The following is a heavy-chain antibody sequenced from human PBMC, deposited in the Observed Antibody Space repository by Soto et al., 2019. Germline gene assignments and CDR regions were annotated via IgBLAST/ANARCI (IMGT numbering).Heavy chain of an antibody. J-gene: IGHJ4*02. CDR3: ARQEATTVGYFDY. V-gene: IGHV3-11*06. D-gene: IGHD5-12*01. CDR2: SSGSSRYT. CDR1: GFTFSDYY. Sequence: QVQLVESGGGLVKPGGSLRLSCAASGFTFSDYYMSWIRQAPGKGLEWVSYSSGSSRYTNFADSVKGRFSISRDSAKNSLYLQMNSLRAEDTAVYYCARQEATTVGYFDYWGQGTLVTVSS.